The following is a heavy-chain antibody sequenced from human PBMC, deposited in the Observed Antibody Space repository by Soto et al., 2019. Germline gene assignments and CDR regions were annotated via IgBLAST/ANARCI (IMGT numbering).Heavy chain of an antibody. CDR1: GGSISSYY. D-gene: IGHD2-21*01. J-gene: IGHJ3*02. CDR2: IYYSGST. CDR3: ARFQEGEGAFDI. V-gene: IGHV4-59*08. Sequence: PSETLSLTCTVSGGSISSYYWSWIRQPPGKGLEWIGYIYYSGSTNYNPSLKSRVTISVDTSKNQFSLKLSSVTAADTAVYYCARFQEGEGAFDIWGQGTMVTVSS.